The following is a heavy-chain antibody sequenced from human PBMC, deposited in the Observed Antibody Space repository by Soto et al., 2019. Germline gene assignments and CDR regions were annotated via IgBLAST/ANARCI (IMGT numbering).Heavy chain of an antibody. Sequence: QVQLVQSGAEVKKPGASVKVSCKASGYTFTYYALSWVRQAPGQGLEWMGWIRAYNGDTNYAQNFQGRLTLTTHTSTTTAYMELRSLRSDDTAIYYCAREAGSGSYYPDDYWGQGTLVTVSS. CDR1: GYTFTYYA. CDR2: IRAYNGDT. CDR3: AREAGSGSYYPDDY. J-gene: IGHJ4*02. D-gene: IGHD1-26*01. V-gene: IGHV1-18*04.